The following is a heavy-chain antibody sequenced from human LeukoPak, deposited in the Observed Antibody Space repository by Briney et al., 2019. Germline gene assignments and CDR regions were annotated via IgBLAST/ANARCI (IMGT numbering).Heavy chain of an antibody. D-gene: IGHD3-22*01. CDR2: INHSGST. Sequence: SETLSLTCAVYGGSFGGYYWSWIRQTPGKGLEWIGEINHSGSTNYNPSLKSRVTISVDTSKNQFSLKLSSVTAADTAVYYCASGYDSSGYYSGVDYWGQGTLVTVSS. V-gene: IGHV4-34*01. CDR3: ASGYDSSGYYSGVDY. CDR1: GGSFGGYY. J-gene: IGHJ4*02.